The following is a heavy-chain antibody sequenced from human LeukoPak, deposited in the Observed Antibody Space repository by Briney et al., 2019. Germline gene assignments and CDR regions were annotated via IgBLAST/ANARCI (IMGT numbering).Heavy chain of an antibody. CDR3: ARSLHHYDILTPLLGCAFDI. J-gene: IGHJ3*02. CDR2: IYPGDSDT. Sequence: GESLKISCKGSGYSFTGYWIGWVRQMPGKGLEWMGIIYPGDSDTRYSPSFQGQVTISADKSISTAYLQWSSLKASDTAMYYCARSLHHYDILTPLLGCAFDIWGQGTMVTVSS. V-gene: IGHV5-51*01. CDR1: GYSFTGYW. D-gene: IGHD3-9*01.